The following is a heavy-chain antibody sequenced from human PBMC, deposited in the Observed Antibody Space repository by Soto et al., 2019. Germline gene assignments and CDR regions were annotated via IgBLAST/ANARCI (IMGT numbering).Heavy chain of an antibody. J-gene: IGHJ6*02. V-gene: IGHV6-1*01. D-gene: IGHD2-15*01. CDR1: GDSVSSSSAA. CDR3: AKDSNISAHRSYYYYGMDV. Sequence: PSQTLSLTCAISGDSVSSSSAAWNWIRQSPSRGLEWLGRTYYRSKWYNDYAVSVKSRITINPDTSKNQFSLQLNSVTPEDTAVYYCAKDSNISAHRSYYYYGMDVWGQGTTVTVSS. CDR2: TYYRSKWYN.